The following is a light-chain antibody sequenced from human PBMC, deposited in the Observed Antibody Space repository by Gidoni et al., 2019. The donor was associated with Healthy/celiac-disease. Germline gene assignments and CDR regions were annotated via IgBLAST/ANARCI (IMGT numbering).Light chain of an antibody. Sequence: NFMLTQPHDVSESTGNTVTISCTRSSGSIASKYVQWYQQRPGSAPTTVIYQDNQRPSGVPVRFSGSIDSSSNSASLTIAGLKTADAADYYCQSYDSSNFYVFGTGTKVTVL. J-gene: IGLJ1*01. V-gene: IGLV6-57*03. CDR3: QSYDSSNFYV. CDR2: QDN. CDR1: SGSIASKY.